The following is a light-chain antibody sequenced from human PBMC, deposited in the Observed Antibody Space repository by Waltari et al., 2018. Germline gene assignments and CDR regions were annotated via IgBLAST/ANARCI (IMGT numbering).Light chain of an antibody. CDR3: CSYAGSYVV. Sequence: QSALTQPRSVSGSPGQSVTISCTGPSSDVGGYKYVSWYPQHPGKPPKPMIYDVSKRPSGVPDRFSGSKSGNTASLTISGLQAEDEADYYCCSYAGSYVVFGGGTKLTVL. V-gene: IGLV2-11*01. J-gene: IGLJ2*01. CDR2: DVS. CDR1: SSDVGGYKY.